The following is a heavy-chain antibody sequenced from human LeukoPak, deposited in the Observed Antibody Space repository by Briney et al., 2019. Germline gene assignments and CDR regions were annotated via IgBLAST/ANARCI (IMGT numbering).Heavy chain of an antibody. V-gene: IGHV3-23*01. D-gene: IGHD3-9*01. CDR3: AKDLQLRYFDWLNNYFDY. CDR1: GFTFSSYA. Sequence: GGSLRLSCAASGFTFSSYAMSWVRQAPGKGLEWVSAISGSGGSTYYADSVKGRFTISRDNSKNTLYLQMNSLRAEDTAVYYCAKDLQLRYFDWLNNYFDYWGQGTLVTVSS. J-gene: IGHJ4*02. CDR2: ISGSGGST.